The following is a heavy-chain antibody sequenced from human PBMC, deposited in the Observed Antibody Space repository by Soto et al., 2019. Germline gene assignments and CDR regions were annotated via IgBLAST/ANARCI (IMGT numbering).Heavy chain of an antibody. J-gene: IGHJ4*02. CDR1: GFTFSNYA. D-gene: IGHD5-18*01. CDR2: LSYDSNNK. Sequence: LRLSCAASGFTFSNYAIHWVRQAPGKGLEWVAVLSYDSNNKHYADSVKGRFTISRDNSKNTLFLQLNSLRTEDTAVYYCARGPIGDAAMVTNYFDYWGQGTLVTVSS. CDR3: ARGPIGDAAMVTNYFDY. V-gene: IGHV3-30-3*01.